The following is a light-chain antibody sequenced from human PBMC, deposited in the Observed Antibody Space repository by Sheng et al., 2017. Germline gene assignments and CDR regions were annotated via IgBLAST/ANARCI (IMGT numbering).Light chain of an antibody. CDR3: QQYNTFPYT. V-gene: IGKV1-5*03. J-gene: IGKJ2*01. CDR1: QGISSW. CDR2: KAS. Sequence: DIQMTQSPSTLSASVGDRVTISCRASQGISSWLAWYQQKPGKAPNLLIYKASTLESGVPSSFSGSGSGTEFTLTINSLQPGDFATYYCQQYNTFPYTFGQGTKLEIK.